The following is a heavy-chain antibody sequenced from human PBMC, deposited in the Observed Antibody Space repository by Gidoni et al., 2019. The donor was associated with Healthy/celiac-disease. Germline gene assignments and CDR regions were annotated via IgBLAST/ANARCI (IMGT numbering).Heavy chain of an antibody. Sequence: QVQLVQSGAEVKKPGASVRVPRKAPGYTFTSYGISRVRQAPGQGLEWRGWISAYNGNTNSAQKLQGRVTMTTDTSTSTAYMALRSLRSDDTAVYYCARDARLAVAGRYIGYYYGLDVWGQGTTVTVSS. CDR2: ISAYNGNT. CDR1: GYTFTSYG. D-gene: IGHD6-19*01. J-gene: IGHJ6*02. CDR3: ARDARLAVAGRYIGYYYGLDV. V-gene: IGHV1-18*04.